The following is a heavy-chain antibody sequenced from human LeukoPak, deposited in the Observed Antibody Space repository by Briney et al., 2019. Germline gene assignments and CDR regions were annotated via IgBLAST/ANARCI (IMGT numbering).Heavy chain of an antibody. Sequence: GGSLRLSCAASGFTFDDYAMHWVRQAPGKGLEWVSGISWDNDRIDYADSVKGRFTISRDNAKNSLYLQMNSLRAEDTAVYYCARDCTAVAGTVDYWGQGTLVTVSS. CDR3: ARDCTAVAGTVDY. J-gene: IGHJ4*02. CDR1: GFTFDDYA. D-gene: IGHD6-19*01. V-gene: IGHV3-9*01. CDR2: ISWDNDRI.